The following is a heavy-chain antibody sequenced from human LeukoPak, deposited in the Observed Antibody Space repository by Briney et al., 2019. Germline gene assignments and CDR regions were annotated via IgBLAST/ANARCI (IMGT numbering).Heavy chain of an antibody. CDR2: INHSGST. CDR3: ARALPAQYYGSGSYYPAPNGRRWFDP. V-gene: IGHV4-34*01. Sequence: SETLSLTCAVYGGSFSGYYWSWIRQPPGKGLEWIGEINHSGSTNYNPSLKSRVTISVDTSKNQFSLKLSSVTAADTAVYYCARALPAQYYGSGSYYPAPNGRRWFDPWGQGTLVTVSS. D-gene: IGHD3-10*01. CDR1: GGSFSGYY. J-gene: IGHJ5*02.